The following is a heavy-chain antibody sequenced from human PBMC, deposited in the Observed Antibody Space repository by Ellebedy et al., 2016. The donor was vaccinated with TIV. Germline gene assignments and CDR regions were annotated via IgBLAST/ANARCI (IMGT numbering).Heavy chain of an antibody. V-gene: IGHV4-39*01. CDR1: GGSISSGAYY. Sequence: SETLSLXXTVSGGSISSGAYYWGWIRQPPGKGLEWIGSIYYSGSTYYNPSLKSRVTISVDTSKNQFSLKLSSVTAADTAVYYCASTSGDWFNPWGQGTLVTVSS. D-gene: IGHD3-10*01. CDR2: IYYSGST. CDR3: ASTSGDWFNP. J-gene: IGHJ5*02.